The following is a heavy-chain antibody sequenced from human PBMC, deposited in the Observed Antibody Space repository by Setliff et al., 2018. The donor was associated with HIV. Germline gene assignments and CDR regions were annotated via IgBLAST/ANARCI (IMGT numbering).Heavy chain of an antibody. CDR3: ARKRGRGATTWSYDAFDI. CDR2: INPNSGGT. D-gene: IGHD1-26*01. J-gene: IGHJ3*02. V-gene: IGHV1-2*06. CDR1: GYTFTGYY. Sequence: EASVKVSCKASGYTFTGYYMHWVRQAPGQGLEWMGRINPNSGGTNYAQKFQGRVTMTRDTSISTACMELSRLRSDDTAVYYCARKRGRGATTWSYDAFDIWGQGTMVTVSS.